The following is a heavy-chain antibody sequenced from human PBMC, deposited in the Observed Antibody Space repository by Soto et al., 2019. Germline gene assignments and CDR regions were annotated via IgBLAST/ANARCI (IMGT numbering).Heavy chain of an antibody. CDR3: ARGRGSSGYYPFAY. J-gene: IGHJ4*02. V-gene: IGHV1-3*01. CDR2: INAGNGNT. CDR1: GYTFTSYA. D-gene: IGHD3-22*01. Sequence: QVQLVQSGAEVKKPGASVKVSCKASGYTFTSYAMHWVRQAPGQRLEWMGWINAGNGNTKYAQKFQGRVTITRDTSASTAYMELSSLRSEDTAVYYCARGRGSSGYYPFAYWGQGTLVTVSS.